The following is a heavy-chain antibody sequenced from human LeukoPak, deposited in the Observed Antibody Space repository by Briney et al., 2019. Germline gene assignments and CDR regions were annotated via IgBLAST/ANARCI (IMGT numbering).Heavy chain of an antibody. V-gene: IGHV4-34*01. Sequence: SETLSLTCAVYGGSFSGYYWSWIRQPPGKGLEWIGEINHSGSTNYNPSLKSRVTISVDTSKNQFSLKLSSVTAADTAVYYCARGPSRTITIFGVPRGHWFDPWGQGTLVTVSS. D-gene: IGHD3-3*01. J-gene: IGHJ5*02. CDR3: ARGPSRTITIFGVPRGHWFDP. CDR1: GGSFSGYY. CDR2: INHSGST.